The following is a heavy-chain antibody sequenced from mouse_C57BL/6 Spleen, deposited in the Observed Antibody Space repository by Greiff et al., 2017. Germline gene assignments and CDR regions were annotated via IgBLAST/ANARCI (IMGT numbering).Heavy chain of an antibody. CDR1: GYTFTGYW. CDR3: ARSPQIYYYGSSYAMDY. D-gene: IGHD1-1*01. V-gene: IGHV1-9*01. J-gene: IGHJ4*01. CDR2: ILPGSGST. Sequence: VQLQQSGAELMKPGASVKLSCKATGYTFTGYWIEWVKQRPGHGLEWIGEILPGSGSTNYNEKFKGKATFTADTSSNTAYMQLSSLTTEDSAIYYCARSPQIYYYGSSYAMDYWGQGTSVTVSS.